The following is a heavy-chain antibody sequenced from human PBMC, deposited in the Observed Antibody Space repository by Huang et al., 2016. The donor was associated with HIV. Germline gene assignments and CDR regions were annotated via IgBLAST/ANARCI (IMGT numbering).Heavy chain of an antibody. CDR3: ARHREGPVAYYSGWGSHLNYMDV. CDR2: MYYKVST. V-gene: IGHV4-39*01. D-gene: IGHD3-10*01. J-gene: IGHJ6*03. CDR1: GGSIRSSDYH. Sequence: QLLLQESGPGLVKPSEALALTCAVSGGSIRSSDYHWGWIRQPPGKGLEWIGSMYYKVSTHYSPSLKSRVTIAVDTSKNLFFLNLTSMTAADTAVYYCARHREGPVAYYSGWGSHLNYMDVWGRGRTVVVSS.